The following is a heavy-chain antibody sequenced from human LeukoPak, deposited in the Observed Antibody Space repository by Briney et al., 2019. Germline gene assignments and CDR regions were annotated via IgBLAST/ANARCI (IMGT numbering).Heavy chain of an antibody. CDR2: ISSDRRNE. V-gene: IGHV3-30*04. J-gene: IGHJ4*02. Sequence: GGSLRLSCAASGFMFSSYGMHWVRQAPGKGLEWVAVISSDRRNEKYPDSMKGRFTISRDNSRNTLFLQINTLRTEDTAVYYCATDKYCTRTDCLHGRFYFDYWGQGTLAIVSS. CDR1: GFMFSSYG. CDR3: ATDKYCTRTDCLHGRFYFDY. D-gene: IGHD2-8*01.